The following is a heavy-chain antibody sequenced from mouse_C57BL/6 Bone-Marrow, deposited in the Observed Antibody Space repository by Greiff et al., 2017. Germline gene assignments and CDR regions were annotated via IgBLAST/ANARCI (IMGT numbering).Heavy chain of an antibody. CDR2: ISSGGSYT. J-gene: IGHJ4*01. D-gene: IGHD1-1*01. CDR1: GFTFSSYG. V-gene: IGHV5-6*01. CDR3: GRQGGGVVATKAMDY. Sequence: EVMLVESGGDLVKPGGSLKLSCAASGFTFSSYGMSWVRQTPDKRLEWVATISSGGSYTYYPDSVKGRFTISRDNAKNTLYLQMSSLKAEETAMYYCGRQGGGVVATKAMDYWGQGTSVTVSS.